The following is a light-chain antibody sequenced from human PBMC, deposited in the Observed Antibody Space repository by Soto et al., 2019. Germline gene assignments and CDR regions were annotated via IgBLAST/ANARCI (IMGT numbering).Light chain of an antibody. Sequence: DLQVTQSPSSLSASVGDRVTITCRTSQSISSYLNWYQLKPGNAPKLLIYAAHNLQSGVPSRFRGSGSGTDFTLTIYSLQPEDFTTYFCQQSYTTPWTFGQGTQVEVK. J-gene: IGKJ1*01. CDR3: QQSYTTPWT. CDR1: QSISSY. CDR2: AAH. V-gene: IGKV1-39*01.